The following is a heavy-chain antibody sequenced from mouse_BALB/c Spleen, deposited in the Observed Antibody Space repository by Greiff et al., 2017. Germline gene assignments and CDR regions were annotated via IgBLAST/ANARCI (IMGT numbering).Heavy chain of an antibody. CDR2: ISYDGSN. D-gene: IGHD1-1*01. CDR3: AILRYQLVYFDY. CDR1: GYSITSGYY. Sequence: EVQLVESGPGLVKPSQSLSLTCSVTGYSITSGYYWNWIRQFPGNKLEWMGYISYDGSNNYNPSLKNRISITRDTSKNQFFLKLNSVTTEDTATYYCAILRYQLVYFDYWGQGTTLTVSS. J-gene: IGHJ2*01. V-gene: IGHV3-6*02.